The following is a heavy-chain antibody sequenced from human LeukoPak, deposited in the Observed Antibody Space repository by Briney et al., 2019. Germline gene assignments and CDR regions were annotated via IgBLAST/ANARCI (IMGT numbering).Heavy chain of an antibody. CDR1: GESFSAYF. V-gene: IGHV4-34*01. D-gene: IGHD2-21*02. Sequence: SETLSLTCAVSGESFSAYFWNWIRQAPGKQREKIGEINHRGSSHYNPSLKTPVTLSVDTSKTQFSLMLTSVTAADTAVYFCARGSPFDGYCCAGACDAGYYDSWGQGTPVTVSS. CDR3: ARGSPFDGYCCAGACDAGYYDS. CDR2: INHRGSS. J-gene: IGHJ4*02.